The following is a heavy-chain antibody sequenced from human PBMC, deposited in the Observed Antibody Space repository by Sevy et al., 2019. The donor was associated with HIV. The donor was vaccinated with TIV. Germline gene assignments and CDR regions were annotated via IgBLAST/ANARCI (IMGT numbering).Heavy chain of an antibody. J-gene: IGHJ4*02. CDR2: INQDGSKK. Sequence: GGSLRLSCAASGFTFSTYWMTWVRLAPGKGLEWVANINQDGSKKNYVDSMKGRFTISRDNAKNSLYVQMNSLRAEDTAVYYCARVGIFEGSESHFRFIDYWGQGILVTVSS. V-gene: IGHV3-7*01. D-gene: IGHD3-10*01. CDR3: ARVGIFEGSESHFRFIDY. CDR1: GFTFSTYW.